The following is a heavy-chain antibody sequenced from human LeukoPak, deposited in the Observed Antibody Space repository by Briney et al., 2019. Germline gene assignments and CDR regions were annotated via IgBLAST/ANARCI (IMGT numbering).Heavy chain of an antibody. CDR2: ISYDGSNK. J-gene: IGHJ4*02. CDR1: GFTFSSYA. Sequence: PGGSLRLSCAASGFTFSSYAMHWVRQAPGKGLEWVAVISYDGSNKYYADSVKGRFTISRDNSKNTLYLQMNRLRAEDTAVYYCARSGGSYYFDYWGQGTLVTVSS. D-gene: IGHD1-26*01. CDR3: ARSGGSYYFDY. V-gene: IGHV3-30*04.